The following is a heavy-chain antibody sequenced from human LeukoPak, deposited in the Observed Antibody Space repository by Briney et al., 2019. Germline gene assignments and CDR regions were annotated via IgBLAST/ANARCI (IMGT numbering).Heavy chain of an antibody. D-gene: IGHD6-19*01. CDR3: ARHIHSSGFRSLDY. J-gene: IGHJ4*02. CDR2: ISGSGGST. CDR1: GFTFSSYA. V-gene: IGHV3-23*01. Sequence: GGSLRLSCAASGFTFSSYAMSWVRQAPGKGLEWVSAISGSGGSTYYADSVKGRFTISRDNAKNSLYLQMNSLRAEDTAVYYCARHIHSSGFRSLDYWGQGTLVTVSS.